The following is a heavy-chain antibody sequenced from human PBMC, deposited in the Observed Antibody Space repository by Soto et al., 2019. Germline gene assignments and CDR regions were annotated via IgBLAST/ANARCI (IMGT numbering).Heavy chain of an antibody. J-gene: IGHJ4*02. V-gene: IGHV4-30-4*01. CDR1: GGSISSGGYY. CDR2: IYYSGST. CDR3: ARWPIIVATTNDAYLKYYFDY. D-gene: IGHD5-12*01. Sequence: SETLSLTCTVSGGSISSGGYYWSWIRQPPGKGLEWIGYIYYSGSTYYNPSLKSRVTISVDTSKNQFSLKLSSVTAADTAVYYCARWPIIVATTNDAYLKYYFDYWGQGTLVTVSS.